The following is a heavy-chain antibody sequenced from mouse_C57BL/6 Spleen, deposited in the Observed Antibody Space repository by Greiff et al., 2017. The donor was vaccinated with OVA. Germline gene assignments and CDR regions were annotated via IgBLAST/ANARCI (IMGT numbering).Heavy chain of an antibody. Sequence: EVKLVESGGGLVKPGGSLKLSCAASGFTFSSYAMSWVRQTPEKRLEWVATISDGGSYTYYPDNVKGRVTISRDNSKNNLYLQMRHLKSEDTAIYYCASDSIYDAMDYWGQGTSVTVSS. J-gene: IGHJ4*01. D-gene: IGHD2-10*02. V-gene: IGHV5-4*03. CDR2: ISDGGSYT. CDR1: GFTFSSYA. CDR3: ASDSIYDAMDY.